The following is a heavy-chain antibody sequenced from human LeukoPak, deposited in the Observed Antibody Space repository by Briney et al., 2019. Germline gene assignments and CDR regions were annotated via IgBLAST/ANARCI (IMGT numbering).Heavy chain of an antibody. CDR1: GFTFSSYA. CDR2: ISGRGDTT. CDR3: AKDLLWFGELWSGLFDY. D-gene: IGHD3-10*01. Sequence: GGSLRLSCAASGFTFSSYAMSWVRQAPGKGLEWVSAISGRGDTTYYADSVKGRFTISRDNSKNTLYLQMNSLRAEDTAVYYCAKDLLWFGELWSGLFDYWGQGTLVTVSS. J-gene: IGHJ4*02. V-gene: IGHV3-23*01.